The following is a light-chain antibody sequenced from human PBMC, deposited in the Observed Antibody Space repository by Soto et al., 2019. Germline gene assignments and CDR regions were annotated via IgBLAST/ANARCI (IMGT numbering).Light chain of an antibody. J-gene: IGLJ1*01. V-gene: IGLV1-47*02. CDR1: ISNIGSND. CDR2: SNN. Sequence: SVRRLQPSACGTPGQRVTISCSGSISNIGSNDVFWYQQLPGTAPKLLIYSNNQRPSGVPDRFSGSKYGTSDSLAISGLRSEDEGDYYCAAWDDRLSAHYLFGTGTKVTV. CDR3: AAWDDRLSAHYL.